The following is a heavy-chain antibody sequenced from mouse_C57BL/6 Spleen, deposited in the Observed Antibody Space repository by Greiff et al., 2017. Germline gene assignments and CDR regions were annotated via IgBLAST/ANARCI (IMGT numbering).Heavy chain of an antibody. Sequence: QVQLQQPGAELVKPGASVKLSCKASGYTFTSYWMQWVKQRPGQGLEWIGEIDPSDSYTNYNQKFKGKATLTVDTSSSTAYMQLSSLTSEASAVYYCASGGGNLFAYWGQGTLVTVSA. CDR2: IDPSDSYT. CDR3: ASGGGNLFAY. CDR1: GYTFTSYW. J-gene: IGHJ3*01. D-gene: IGHD1-1*01. V-gene: IGHV1-50*01.